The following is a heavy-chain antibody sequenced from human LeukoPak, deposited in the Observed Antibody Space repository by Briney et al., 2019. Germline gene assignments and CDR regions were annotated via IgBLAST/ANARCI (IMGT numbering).Heavy chain of an antibody. V-gene: IGHV1-8*01. J-gene: IGHJ4*02. CDR2: MNPNSGNT. Sequence: GASVKVSCKASGYTFTSYDINWVRQATGQGLEWMVWMNPNSGNTGYAQKFQGRVTMTRNTSISTAYMELSSLRSEDTAVYYCARTNKQWLVLGYWGQGTLVTVSS. CDR1: GYTFTSYD. CDR3: ARTNKQWLVLGY. D-gene: IGHD6-19*01.